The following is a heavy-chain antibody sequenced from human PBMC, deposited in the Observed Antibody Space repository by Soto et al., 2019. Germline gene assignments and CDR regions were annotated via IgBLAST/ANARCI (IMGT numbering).Heavy chain of an antibody. V-gene: IGHV5-51*01. J-gene: IGHJ6*02. CDR1: GYSFTSYW. CDR2: IYPGDSDT. CDR3: AKTRDGYYYGMDV. Sequence: PGESLKISCKGSGYSFTSYWSGWVRQMPGKGLEWMGIIYPGDSDTRYSPSFQGQVTISADKSISTAYLQWSSLKASDTAMYYCAKTRDGYYYGMDVWGQGTTVTVSS. D-gene: IGHD3-10*01.